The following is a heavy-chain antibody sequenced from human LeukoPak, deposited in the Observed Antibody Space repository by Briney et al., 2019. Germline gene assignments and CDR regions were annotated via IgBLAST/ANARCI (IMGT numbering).Heavy chain of an antibody. CDR1: GFIVNNNY. CDR2: FYSGGST. J-gene: IGHJ4*02. D-gene: IGHD3-10*01. CDR3: ARDLWFGEPDFDY. Sequence: GGSLRLSCIVSGFIVNNNYINWVRQAPGKGLEWVSVFYSGGSTYYADSVKGRFTISRDNSKNTVFLQMNSLRAEDTAVYYCARDLWFGEPDFDYWGQGTLVTVSS. V-gene: IGHV3-53*01.